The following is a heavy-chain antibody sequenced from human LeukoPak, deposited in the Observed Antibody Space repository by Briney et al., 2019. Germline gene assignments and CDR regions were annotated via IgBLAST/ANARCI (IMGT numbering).Heavy chain of an antibody. CDR2: IQSDGSGT. V-gene: IGHV3-74*01. D-gene: IGHD3-22*01. CDR3: TREPQDDDKSGLDC. Sequence: GGSLRLSCSASGFTFSNFWMHWVRQTPGKGLVWVSHIQSDGSGTGYADSVKGRFTISRDNAKSTLYLLMNSLRAEDTAMYYCTREPQDDDKSGLDCWGQGTLVIVSS. J-gene: IGHJ4*02. CDR1: GFTFSNFW.